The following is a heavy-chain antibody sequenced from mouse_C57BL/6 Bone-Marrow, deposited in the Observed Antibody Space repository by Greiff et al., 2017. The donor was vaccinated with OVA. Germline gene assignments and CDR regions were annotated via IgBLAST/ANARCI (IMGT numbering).Heavy chain of an antibody. CDR2: ILPGSGST. J-gene: IGHJ4*01. V-gene: IGHV1-9*01. CDR1: GYTFTGYW. Sequence: VKLQESGAELMKPGASVKLSCKATGYTFTGYWIEWVKQRPGHGLEWIGEILPGSGSTNYNEKFKGKATFTADTSSNTAYMQLSSLTTEDSAIYYCARWRAYYSNYRVYYYAMDYWGQGTSVTVSS. D-gene: IGHD2-5*01. CDR3: ARWRAYYSNYRVYYYAMDY.